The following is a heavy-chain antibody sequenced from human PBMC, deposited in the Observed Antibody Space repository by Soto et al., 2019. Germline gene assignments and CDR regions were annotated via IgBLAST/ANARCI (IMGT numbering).Heavy chain of an antibody. CDR3: ARGPYTWDWFGP. D-gene: IGHD2-2*02. V-gene: IGHV1-18*01. Sequence: ASVKVSCKASGYTFSSYGINWVRQAPGQGLEWMGWINTYNGNTKYAQMLQGRVSMTTDTSTSTAYMDLRNLKSDDTAVYFCARGPYTWDWFGPWGQGTLVTVSS. J-gene: IGHJ5*02. CDR1: GYTFSSYG. CDR2: INTYNGNT.